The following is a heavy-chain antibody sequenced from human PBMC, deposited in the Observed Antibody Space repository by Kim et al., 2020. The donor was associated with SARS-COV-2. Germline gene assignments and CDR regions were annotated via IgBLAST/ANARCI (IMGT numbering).Heavy chain of an antibody. V-gene: IGHV3-9*01. J-gene: IGHJ4*02. CDR3: AKAREQWLVGYFDY. D-gene: IGHD6-19*01. Sequence: ADSVKGRFTISRDNAKNSLFLQMNSLRAEDTALYYCAKAREQWLVGYFDYWGQGTLVTVSS.